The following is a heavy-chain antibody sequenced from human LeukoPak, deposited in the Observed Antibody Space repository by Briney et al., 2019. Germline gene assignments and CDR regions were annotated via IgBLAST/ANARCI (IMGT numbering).Heavy chain of an antibody. V-gene: IGHV4-59*11. CDR3: ARASVVPAANYYYYGMDV. D-gene: IGHD2-2*01. J-gene: IGHJ6*02. CDR1: GGSISSHY. Sequence: SETLSLTCTVSGGSISSHYWSWIRQPPGKGLEWIGYIYYSRSTNYNPSLKSRVTISVDTSKNQFSLKLSSVTAADTAVYYCARASVVPAANYYYYGMDVWGQGTTVTVSS. CDR2: IYYSRST.